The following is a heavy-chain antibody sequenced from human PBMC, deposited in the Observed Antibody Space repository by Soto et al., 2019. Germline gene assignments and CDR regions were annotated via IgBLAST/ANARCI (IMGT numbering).Heavy chain of an antibody. V-gene: IGHV3-48*01. CDR1: GFTFSSYS. D-gene: IGHD2-15*01. CDR2: ISSSSSTI. CDR3: ARDFYCSGGSCYPDAFDI. J-gene: IGHJ3*02. Sequence: PGGSLRLSCAASGFTFSSYSMNWVRQAPGKGLEWVSYISSSSSTIYYADSVKGRFTISRDNAKNSLYLQMNSLRAEDTAVYYCARDFYCSGGSCYPDAFDIWGQGTMVTVSS.